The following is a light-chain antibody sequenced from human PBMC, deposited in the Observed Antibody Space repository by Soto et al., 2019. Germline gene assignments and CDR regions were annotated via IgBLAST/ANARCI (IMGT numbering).Light chain of an antibody. CDR3: KQYNNWPQT. J-gene: IGKJ1*01. CDR1: QSVSRNY. Sequence: EIVLTQSPGTLSLSPGERATLSCRASQSVSRNYLAWHQQKPGQAPRLLIYGAYTRATGIPARFSGSGSGTEFTLTIRSLQSEDFAVYYCKQYNNWPQTFGQGTKVDIK. CDR2: GAY. V-gene: IGKV3-15*01.